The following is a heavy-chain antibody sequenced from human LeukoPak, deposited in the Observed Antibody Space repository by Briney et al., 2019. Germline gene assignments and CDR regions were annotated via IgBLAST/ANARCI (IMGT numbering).Heavy chain of an antibody. CDR3: ARGYCSGGSCLDY. D-gene: IGHD2-15*01. CDR2: IYYSGST. J-gene: IGHJ4*02. Sequence: SETLSLTCTVSGGSISSYCWSWIRQPPGKGLEWIGYIYYSGSTNYNPSLKSRVTISVDTSKNQFSLKLSSVTAADTAVYYCARGYCSGGSCLDYWGQGTLVTVSS. CDR1: GGSISSYC. V-gene: IGHV4-59*01.